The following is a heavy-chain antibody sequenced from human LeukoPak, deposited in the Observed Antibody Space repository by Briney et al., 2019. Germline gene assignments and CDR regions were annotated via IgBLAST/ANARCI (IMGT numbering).Heavy chain of an antibody. CDR1: GFDFSSYW. CDR3: ARDTGALVTHFDY. Sequence: PGGSLRLSCAASGFDFSSYWMSWVRQAPGKGPEWVANIKYDEIEKYHVDSVKGRFTISRDNAKNSLYLQMNSLRAEDTAVYYCARDTGALVTHFDYWGQGTFVTVSS. J-gene: IGHJ4*02. D-gene: IGHD5-18*01. V-gene: IGHV3-7*03. CDR2: IKYDEIEK.